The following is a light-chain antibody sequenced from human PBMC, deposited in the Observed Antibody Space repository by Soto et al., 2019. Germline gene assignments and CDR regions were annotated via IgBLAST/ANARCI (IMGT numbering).Light chain of an antibody. CDR3: HYVDNNVRAYL. Sequence: QSVLTQPPSVSGAPGQRVTISCTGSSSNLGAGFDVHWYQQIPGTVPKLLIYANTLRPSGVPDRFSASKSGTSASLTITGVQAEDEGDYYWHYVDNNVRAYLFGNGTKVTVL. V-gene: IGLV1-40*01. CDR1: SSNLGAGFD. CDR2: ANT. J-gene: IGLJ1*01.